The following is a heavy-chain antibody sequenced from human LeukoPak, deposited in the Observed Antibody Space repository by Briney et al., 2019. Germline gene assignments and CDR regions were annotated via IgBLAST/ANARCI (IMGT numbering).Heavy chain of an antibody. CDR3: ARARDYGDYVNWFDP. Sequence: PGGSLRLSCAASGFAFSSYGMNWVRQTPGKGLVWVSRINSDGSTTSYADSVKGRFTISRDNAKNTLYLQMSSLRAEDTAVYYCARARDYGDYVNWFDPWGQGTLVTVSS. D-gene: IGHD4-17*01. V-gene: IGHV3-74*01. CDR1: GFAFSSYG. CDR2: INSDGSTT. J-gene: IGHJ5*02.